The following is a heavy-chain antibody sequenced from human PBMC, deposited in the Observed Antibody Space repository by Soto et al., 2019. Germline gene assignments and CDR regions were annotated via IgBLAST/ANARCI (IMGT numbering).Heavy chain of an antibody. CDR2: ISYDGSNK. J-gene: IGHJ6*02. Sequence: PGGSLRLSCAASGFTFSSYGMHWVLQAPCKGLEWVAVISYDGSNKYYADSVKGRFTISRDNSKNTLYLQMNSLRAEDTAVYYCANTDIVLVPAAPGITNSYYYGMDVWGQGTTVTVSS. V-gene: IGHV3-30*18. D-gene: IGHD2-2*01. CDR3: ANTDIVLVPAAPGITNSYYYGMDV. CDR1: GFTFSSYG.